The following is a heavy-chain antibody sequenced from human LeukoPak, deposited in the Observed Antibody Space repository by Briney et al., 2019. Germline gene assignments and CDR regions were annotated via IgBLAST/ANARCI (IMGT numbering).Heavy chain of an antibody. D-gene: IGHD1-1*01. CDR2: IRSNGVNA. Sequence: GGSLRLSCAASGFTVGSHYMSWVRQAPGKGREWVSTIRSNGVNAYNADSVKGLFTISRDNSKNTVYLQMNSLRVEDTAIYYCARGQEFDDGVFDSWGQGTLVTVSS. CDR3: ARGQEFDDGVFDS. J-gene: IGHJ4*02. V-gene: IGHV3-23*01. CDR1: GFTVGSHY.